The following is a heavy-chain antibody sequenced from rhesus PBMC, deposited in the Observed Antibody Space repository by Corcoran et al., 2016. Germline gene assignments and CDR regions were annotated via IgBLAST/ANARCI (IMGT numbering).Heavy chain of an antibody. D-gene: IGHD3-3*01. Sequence: QVQLQESGPGLVKPSETLSLTCAVSGYSISSGYSWSWIRQPPGKVLEWIGYSPFSGSTSYNPSLKSRATNSRDTSKNQFSLKLSSVTAADTAVYYCARDIWTGYYSNRFDVWGPGVLVTVSS. CDR1: GYSISSGYS. V-gene: IGHV4-122*02. CDR3: ARDIWTGYYSNRFDV. J-gene: IGHJ5-1*01. CDR2: SPFSGST.